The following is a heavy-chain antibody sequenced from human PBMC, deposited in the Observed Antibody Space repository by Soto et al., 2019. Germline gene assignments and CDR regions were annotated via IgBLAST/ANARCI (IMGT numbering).Heavy chain of an antibody. CDR2: INPSNDNT. V-gene: IGHV1-18*01. CDR3: ARDIQQDSNGYYLEWFDP. D-gene: IGHD3-22*01. Sequence: QVQLVQSGAEVKKAGASVKVSCKASGYTFYRYGITWVRQAPGQGLEWMGWINPSNDNTNYAQKFRGRVTMTTDASTSTAHMELRSLKTADTAVSYCARDIQQDSNGYYLEWFDPWGQGTLVTVSS. CDR1: GYTFYRYG. J-gene: IGHJ5*02.